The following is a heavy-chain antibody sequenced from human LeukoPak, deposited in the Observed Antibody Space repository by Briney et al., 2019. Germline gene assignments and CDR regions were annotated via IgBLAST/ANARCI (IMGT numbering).Heavy chain of an antibody. D-gene: IGHD3-22*01. CDR2: IKPDGSTT. V-gene: IGHV3-7*01. J-gene: IGHJ4*02. CDR1: GFSFSTYW. Sequence: GGSLRLSCAASGFSFSTYWMTWVRQAPGKGLECLANIKPDGSTTYYLDSVRGRFTISRNNARNILYLQMNSLIVEGTAVYYCTSDLNHDSSGWGQGTRVTVS. CDR3: TSDLNHDSSG.